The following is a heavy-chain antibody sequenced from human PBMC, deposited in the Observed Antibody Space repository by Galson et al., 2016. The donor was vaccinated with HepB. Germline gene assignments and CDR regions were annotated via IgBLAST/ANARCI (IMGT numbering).Heavy chain of an antibody. CDR1: GFTFSSYA. D-gene: IGHD3-9*01. Sequence: SLRLSCAASGFTFSSYAMSWVRQAPGKGLEWVSVISGRGGNTYYANSVEGRFTISRDKSKSTLYLQMKSLRAEDTAVYYCAKAQDLDWLFGRLDYYFGYWGQGTLVTVSS. V-gene: IGHV3-23*01. CDR2: ISGRGGNT. J-gene: IGHJ4*02. CDR3: AKAQDLDWLFGRLDYYFGY.